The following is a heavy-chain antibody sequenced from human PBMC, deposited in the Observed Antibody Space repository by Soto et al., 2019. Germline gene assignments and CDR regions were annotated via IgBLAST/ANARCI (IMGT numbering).Heavy chain of an antibody. CDR1: GFTFSSYD. J-gene: IGHJ6*03. Sequence: PGGSLRLSCAASGFTFSSYDMRWVRQATGKGLEWVSAIGTAGDTYYPGSVKGRFTISRENAKNSLYLQMNSLRAGDTAVYYCARISHQYYYYYMAVWGKGTTVTVSS. CDR3: ARISHQYYYYYMAV. CDR2: IGTAGDT. V-gene: IGHV3-13*01.